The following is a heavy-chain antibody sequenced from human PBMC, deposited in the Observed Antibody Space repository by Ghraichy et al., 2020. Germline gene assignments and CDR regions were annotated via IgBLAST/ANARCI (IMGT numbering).Heavy chain of an antibody. CDR1: GGSFSGYY. CDR3: ARGLSHYYYYGMDV. J-gene: IGHJ6*02. V-gene: IGHV4-34*01. Sequence: SETLSLTCAVYGGSFSGYYWSWIRQPPGKGLEWIGEINHSGSTNYNPSLKSRVTISVDTSKNQFSLKLSSVTAADTAVYYCARGLSHYYYYGMDVWGQGTTVTVSS. CDR2: INHSGST.